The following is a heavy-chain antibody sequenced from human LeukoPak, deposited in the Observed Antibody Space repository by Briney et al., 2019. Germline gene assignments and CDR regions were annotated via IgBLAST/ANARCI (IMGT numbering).Heavy chain of an antibody. J-gene: IGHJ4*02. CDR3: ARRRVEITMIVVVSNYYFDY. Sequence: SGTLSLTCAVSGGSISSSNWWRWGRPPPGKGLEWIGEIYHSGSTNYNASLKSRVTISVDKSKKQFSLKLSSVTAADTAVYYCARRRVEITMIVVVSNYYFDYWGQGTLVTVSS. CDR2: IYHSGST. V-gene: IGHV4-4*02. D-gene: IGHD3-22*01. CDR1: GGSISSSNW.